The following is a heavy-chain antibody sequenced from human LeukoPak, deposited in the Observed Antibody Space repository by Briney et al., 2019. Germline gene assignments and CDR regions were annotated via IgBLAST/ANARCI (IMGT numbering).Heavy chain of an antibody. D-gene: IGHD2-2*01. Sequence: GGSLRLSCAASGFTFSSYAMTWVRQAPGKGLEWVSTSSSSGSRTYYADSVKGRFTISRDNSKNTLFLRMSSLRAEDTAVYYCAKDNILPTAKTTLDYWGQGTLVTGSS. J-gene: IGHJ4*02. CDR2: SSSSGSRT. CDR1: GFTFSSYA. CDR3: AKDNILPTAKTTLDY. V-gene: IGHV3-23*01.